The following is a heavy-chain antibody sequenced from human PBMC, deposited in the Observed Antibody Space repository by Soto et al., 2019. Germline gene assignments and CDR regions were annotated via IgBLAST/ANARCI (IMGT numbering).Heavy chain of an antibody. J-gene: IGHJ6*02. V-gene: IGHV1-18*01. D-gene: IGHD3-10*01. CDR3: ARVMELLGHYYGMDV. CDR1: GYTFTSYG. CDR2: ISAHNGNT. Sequence: ASVKVSCKASGYTFTSYGISWVRQAPGQGLEWMGWISAHNGNTNYAQKLQGRVTMTTDTSTSTAYMELRSLRSDDTAVYYCARVMELLGHYYGMDVWGQGTTVTVPS.